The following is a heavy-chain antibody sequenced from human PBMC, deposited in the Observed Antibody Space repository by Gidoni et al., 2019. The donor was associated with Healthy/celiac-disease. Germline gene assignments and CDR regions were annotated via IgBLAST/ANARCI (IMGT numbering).Heavy chain of an antibody. V-gene: IGHV3-23*04. CDR1: GFPFSSYA. CDR3: AKDLELGVYAFVSSLFDP. D-gene: IGHD2-8*01. CDR2: ISGSGGST. Sequence: EVQLVESGGGLVQPGGSLRLSCAASGFPFSSYALSWVRQAPGKGLEWVSAISGSGGSTYYAASVKGRFTISRDNSKNTLYLQMNSLRAEDTAVYYCAKDLELGVYAFVSSLFDPWGQGTLVTVSS. J-gene: IGHJ5*02.